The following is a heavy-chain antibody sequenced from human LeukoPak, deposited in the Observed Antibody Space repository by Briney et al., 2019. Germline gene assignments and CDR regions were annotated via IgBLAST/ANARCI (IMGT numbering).Heavy chain of an antibody. CDR1: GYTFTSYG. Sequence: GASVKVSCKASGYTFTSYGISWVRQAPGQGLEWMGWISAYNGNTNYAQKLQGRVTMTTDTSTSTAYMELRSLRSDDTAVYYCARDTPQTYYDILTGSPGDAFDIWGQGTMVTVSS. V-gene: IGHV1-18*01. D-gene: IGHD3-9*01. CDR2: ISAYNGNT. J-gene: IGHJ3*02. CDR3: ARDTPQTYYDILTGSPGDAFDI.